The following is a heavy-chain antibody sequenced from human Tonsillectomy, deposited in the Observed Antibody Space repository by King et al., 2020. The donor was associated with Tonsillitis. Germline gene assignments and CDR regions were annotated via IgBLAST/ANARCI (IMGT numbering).Heavy chain of an antibody. CDR1: GFIFNDYS. J-gene: IGHJ4*02. V-gene: IGHV3-21*06. Sequence: VQLVESGGGLVKPGGSLRLSCAASGFIFNDYSMNWVRQAPGKGLEWVSAFNSNRGYIYYADSVKGRFTLSRDSAKNSLYLQMNNLRAEDTAVYYCVRGLITVFEPDYWGQGTLVTVSS. CDR3: VRGLITVFEPDY. CDR2: FNSNRGYI. D-gene: IGHD3-10*02.